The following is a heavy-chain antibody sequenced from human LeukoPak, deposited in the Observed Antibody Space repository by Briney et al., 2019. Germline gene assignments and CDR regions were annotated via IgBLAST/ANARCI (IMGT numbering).Heavy chain of an antibody. CDR2: IKHDESEI. Sequence: GGSLRLSCAASGFTFSRYWMSWVRQAPGKGLEWVASIKHDESEINYVDSVKGRFTISRDNAKNSLYLQMNSLRAEDTAVYYCAREAYWGQGTLVTVSS. J-gene: IGHJ4*02. CDR1: GFTFSRYW. CDR3: AREAY. V-gene: IGHV3-7*01.